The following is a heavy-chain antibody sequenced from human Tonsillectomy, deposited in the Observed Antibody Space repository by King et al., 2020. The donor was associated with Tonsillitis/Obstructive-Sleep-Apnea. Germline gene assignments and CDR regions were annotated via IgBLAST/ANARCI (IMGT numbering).Heavy chain of an antibody. CDR1: GFTFSNYG. CDR2: ISGSGGST. D-gene: IGHD4-17*01. CDR3: AKGRGGTTNWYFDL. J-gene: IGHJ2*01. V-gene: IGHV3-23*04. Sequence: LQLVQSGGGLVQPGGSLTLSCAASGFTFSNYGMSWVRQAPGKGLEWVSAISGSGGSTYYADSAKGRFTISRDNSKNTLYLQMNSLRAEDTAVYYCAKGRGGTTNWYFDLWGRGTLVIVSS.